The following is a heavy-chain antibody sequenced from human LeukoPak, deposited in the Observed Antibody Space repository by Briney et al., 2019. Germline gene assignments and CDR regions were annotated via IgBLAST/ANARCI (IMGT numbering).Heavy chain of an antibody. CDR1: GFTFSSYE. Sequence: PGGSLRLSCAASGFTFSSYEMNWVRQAPGEGLQWGSYISSSGSTIYYADSVKGRFTISRDNAKNSLYLQMNSLKTEDTAVYYCTTKVWELLDIRFIDYWGQGTLVTVSS. D-gene: IGHD1-26*01. J-gene: IGHJ4*02. V-gene: IGHV3-48*03. CDR3: TTKVWELLDIRFIDY. CDR2: ISSSGSTI.